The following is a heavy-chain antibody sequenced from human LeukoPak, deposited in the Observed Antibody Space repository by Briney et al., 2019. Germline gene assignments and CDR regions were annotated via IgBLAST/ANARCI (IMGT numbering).Heavy chain of an antibody. CDR3: AKIRWLRDPYDAFDI. D-gene: IGHD5-24*01. CDR2: ITGNSNYI. J-gene: IGHJ3*02. V-gene: IGHV3-21*04. CDR1: GFTFSIYS. Sequence: GGSLRLSCAASGFTFSIYSINWVRQAPGKGLEWVSFITGNSNYIYYADSVKGRFTISRDNSKNTLYLQMNSLRAEDTAVYYCAKIRWLRDPYDAFDIWGQGTMVTVSS.